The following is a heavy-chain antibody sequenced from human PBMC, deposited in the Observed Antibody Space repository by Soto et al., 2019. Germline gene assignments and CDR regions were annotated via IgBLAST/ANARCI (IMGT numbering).Heavy chain of an antibody. CDR1: GGTFSSYA. D-gene: IGHD5-12*01. J-gene: IGHJ6*02. CDR3: ARGYSCYDAYYYYGMDV. Sequence: QVQLVQSGAEVKKPGSSVKVSCKASGGTFSSYAISWVRQAPGQGLEWMGGIIPIFGTANYAQKFQGRVTITADKSTSTAYMELSSLRSEDTAVYYCARGYSCYDAYYYYGMDVWGQGTTVTVSS. V-gene: IGHV1-69*06. CDR2: IIPIFGTA.